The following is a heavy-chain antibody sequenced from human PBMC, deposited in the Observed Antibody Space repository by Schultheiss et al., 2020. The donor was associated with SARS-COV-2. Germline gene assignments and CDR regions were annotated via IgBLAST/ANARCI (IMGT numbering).Heavy chain of an antibody. CDR3: ARVASGSYYSWFDP. CDR1: GGSISSYY. V-gene: IGHV4-4*07. CDR2: IYTSGST. J-gene: IGHJ5*02. D-gene: IGHD1-26*01. Sequence: SETLSLTCTVSGGSISSYYWSWIRQPAGKGLEWIGRIYTSGSTNYNPSLKSRVTISVDTSKNQFSLQLNSVTPEDTAVYYCARVASGSYYSWFDPWGQGTLVTVSS.